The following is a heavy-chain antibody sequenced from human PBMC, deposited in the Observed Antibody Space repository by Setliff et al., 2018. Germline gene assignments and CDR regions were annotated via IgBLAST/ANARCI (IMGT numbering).Heavy chain of an antibody. D-gene: IGHD3-3*01. CDR1: GGSISSGSYY. CDR3: RFWTGYYKNDY. CDR2: INHSGTT. J-gene: IGHJ4*02. Sequence: SETLSLTCTVSGGSISSGSYYWGWVRQSPGKGLDWIGEINHSGTTNYDPSLEGRISISVDTSKRQFSLKLTSVTAADMAVYYCRFWTGYYKNDYWAQGTLVTVSS. V-gene: IGHV4-39*07.